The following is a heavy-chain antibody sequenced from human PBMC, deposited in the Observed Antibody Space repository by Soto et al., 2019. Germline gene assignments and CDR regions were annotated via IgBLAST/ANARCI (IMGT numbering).Heavy chain of an antibody. Sequence: SETLSLTCAVSGYSISSGYYWGWLRQPPGKGLEWIGSIYHSGSTYYNPSLKSQVTISVDTSKNQFSLKLSSVTAADTAVYCCAMGYCSGGSCYLTENWFDPWGQGTLVTVSS. V-gene: IGHV4-38-2*01. J-gene: IGHJ5*02. D-gene: IGHD2-15*01. CDR1: GYSISSGYY. CDR2: IYHSGST. CDR3: AMGYCSGGSCYLTENWFDP.